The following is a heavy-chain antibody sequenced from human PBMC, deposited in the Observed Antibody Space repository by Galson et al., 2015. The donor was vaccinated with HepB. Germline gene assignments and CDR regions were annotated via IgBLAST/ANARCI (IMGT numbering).Heavy chain of an antibody. CDR2: IYSGGNT. V-gene: IGHV3-53*01. Sequence: SLRLSCAASGFTVSSNYMSWVRQAPGKGLEWVSVIYSGGNTYYPDSVKGRCTISRGNSNNTLYLQMNSLRAEDTAFYYCARVMFTGTYSEAFDIWDKGTMVTASS. CDR3: ARVMFTGTYSEAFDI. CDR1: GFTVSSNY. J-gene: IGHJ3*02. D-gene: IGHD1-26*01.